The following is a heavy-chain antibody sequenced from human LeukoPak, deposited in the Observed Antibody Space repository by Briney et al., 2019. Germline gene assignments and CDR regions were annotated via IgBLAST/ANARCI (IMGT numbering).Heavy chain of an antibody. CDR2: ISGSGGST. J-gene: IGHJ6*02. Sequence: PGGSLRLSSAASGFTFSSYAMSWVRQAPGKGLEWVSAISGSGGSTYYADSVKGRFTISRDNSKNTLYLQMNSLRAEDTAVYYCAKAMSYYYYYYGMDVWGQGTTVTVSS. D-gene: IGHD5/OR15-5a*01. CDR1: GFTFSSYA. CDR3: AKAMSYYYYYYGMDV. V-gene: IGHV3-23*01.